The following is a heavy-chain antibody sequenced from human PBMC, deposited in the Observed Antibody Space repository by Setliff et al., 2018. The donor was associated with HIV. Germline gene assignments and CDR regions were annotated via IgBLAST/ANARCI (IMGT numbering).Heavy chain of an antibody. V-gene: IGHV4-39*01. Sequence: SETLSLTCTVSGGSGSSPTYYWAWIRQPPGKGLEWIGAIYYTGTTWYNPSLKSRLIISVETSKNQFSLKLSSVTAADTAIYYCVTVVQDDLGVALFDYWGQGTLVTVSS. CDR3: VTVVQDDLGVALFDY. CDR2: IYYTGTT. D-gene: IGHD3-3*01. J-gene: IGHJ4*02. CDR1: GGSGSSPTYY.